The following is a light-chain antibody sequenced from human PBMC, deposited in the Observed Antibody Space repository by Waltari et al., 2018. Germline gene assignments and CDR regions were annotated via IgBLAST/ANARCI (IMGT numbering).Light chain of an antibody. Sequence: NSLLTQPHSVSESPGKTVTISCTRTSDSIASNYVQWYQQRPGSAPTTAIFEDNQRPSGVPDRFSASIDTSSNSASLTISGLKTEDEALYYCQSYDSDEGVVFGGGTKLTVL. V-gene: IGLV6-57*03. J-gene: IGLJ2*01. CDR2: EDN. CDR3: QSYDSDEGVV. CDR1: SDSIASNY.